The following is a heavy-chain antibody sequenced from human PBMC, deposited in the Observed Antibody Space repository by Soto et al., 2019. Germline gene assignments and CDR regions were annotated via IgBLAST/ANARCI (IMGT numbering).Heavy chain of an antibody. J-gene: IGHJ4*02. V-gene: IGHV4-30-2*01. CDR3: ARGQVVAAYL. Sequence: CAVSEGSIISGGYSCGCIRQPPGKGLEWIGYIYHSGSTYYNPSLKSRVTISVDRSKNQFSLKLSSVTAADTAFFYCARGQVVAAYLWGQGTLVTVSS. CDR1: EGSIISGGYS. D-gene: IGHD2-15*01. CDR2: IYHSGST.